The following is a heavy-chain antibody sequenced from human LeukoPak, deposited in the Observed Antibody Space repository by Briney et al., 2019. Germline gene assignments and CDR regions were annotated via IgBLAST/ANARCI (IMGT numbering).Heavy chain of an antibody. Sequence: GASLRVCGKPSGYIFSRYGISWVRQAAGQRLEWMGWIDTYNANTNYAQKLQGRVSMNTQTSTSTGYMELRSLRSDDTAVYYCARDMFYDDVGGSYRQIWFDPWGQGTLVTVSS. J-gene: IGHJ5*02. CDR1: GYIFSRYG. D-gene: IGHD3-16*02. CDR2: IDTYNANT. CDR3: ARDMFYDDVGGSYRQIWFDP. V-gene: IGHV1-18*01.